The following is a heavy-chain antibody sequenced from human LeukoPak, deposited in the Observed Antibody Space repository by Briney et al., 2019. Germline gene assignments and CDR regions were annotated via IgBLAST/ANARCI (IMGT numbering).Heavy chain of an antibody. Sequence: GGSLRLSCAASGFTFSSYAMNWVRQAPGKGLEWVSVLSGSGGSTYYADSVKGRFTVSRDNSKNTLYLQMNSLRAEDTAVYYCAKDGDEIYYYYYGMDVWGQGTTVTVSS. J-gene: IGHJ6*02. CDR1: GFTFSSYA. D-gene: IGHD7-27*01. V-gene: IGHV3-23*01. CDR3: AKDGDEIYYYYYGMDV. CDR2: LSGSGGST.